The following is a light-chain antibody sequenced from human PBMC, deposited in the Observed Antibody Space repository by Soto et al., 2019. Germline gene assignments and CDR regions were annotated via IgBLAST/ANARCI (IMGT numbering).Light chain of an antibody. Sequence: EIVVTQSPATLSVSPGERVTLSCRASQSVSSSLAWYQQRPGQAPRLLIYDTSTRAAGISARFSGSGSGTEFTLTISSRQSDDFAVYYCQQYIDWPPGTFGQGTAVEIK. CDR2: DTS. V-gene: IGKV3-15*01. CDR1: QSVSSS. CDR3: QQYIDWPPGT. J-gene: IGKJ1*01.